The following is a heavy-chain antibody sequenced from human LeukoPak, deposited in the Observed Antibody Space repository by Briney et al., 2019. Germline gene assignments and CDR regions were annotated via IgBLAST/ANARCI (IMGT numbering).Heavy chain of an antibody. D-gene: IGHD6-19*01. V-gene: IGHV4-34*01. Sequence: PSETLSLTCAVYGGSFSGYYWSWLRQPPGKGLEWIGEINHSGSTNYNPSLKSRVTISVDTSKNQFSLKLSSVTAADTAVYYCASAYSSGWYGYWGQGTLVTVSS. CDR1: GGSFSGYY. CDR2: INHSGST. CDR3: ASAYSSGWYGY. J-gene: IGHJ4*02.